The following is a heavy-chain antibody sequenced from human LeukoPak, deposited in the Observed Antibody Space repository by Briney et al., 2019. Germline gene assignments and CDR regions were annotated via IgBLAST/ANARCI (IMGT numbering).Heavy chain of an antibody. Sequence: SETLSLTCTVSGGSISSSSYYWGWIRQPPGKGLEWIGSIYYSGSTYYNPSLKSRVTISVDTSKNQFSLKLSSVTAADTAVYYCARRHYYGSGSYYKKGFDYWGQGTLVTVSS. V-gene: IGHV4-39*07. CDR1: GGSISSSSYY. D-gene: IGHD3-10*01. J-gene: IGHJ4*02. CDR2: IYYSGST. CDR3: ARRHYYGSGSYYKKGFDY.